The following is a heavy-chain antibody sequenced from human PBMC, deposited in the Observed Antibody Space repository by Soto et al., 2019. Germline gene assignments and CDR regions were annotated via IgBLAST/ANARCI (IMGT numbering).Heavy chain of an antibody. D-gene: IGHD5-18*01. V-gene: IGHV5-51*03. CDR1: GYSFTSYW. CDR3: ARLTWIQLWSHRGERYFDY. CDR2: IYPGDSDT. J-gene: IGHJ4*02. Sequence: EVQLVQSGAEVKKPGESLKISCKGSGYSFTSYWIGWVRQMPGKGLEWMGIIYPGDSDTRYSPSFQGQVTISADKSISTAYLQWSSLKASDTAMYYCARLTWIQLWSHRGERYFDYWGQGTLVTVSS.